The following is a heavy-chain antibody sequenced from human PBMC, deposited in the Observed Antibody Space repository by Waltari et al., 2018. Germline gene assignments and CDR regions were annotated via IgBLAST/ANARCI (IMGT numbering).Heavy chain of an antibody. D-gene: IGHD3-10*01. Sequence: EVQLLQSGAEVKKPGTPVKISCKVSGDTFTDNYIHWIQQAPGKGLQWVGLLYPEDGQAVYAEKFQGRVTMTADTSIHTAYMELTSLTSEDTAFYYCAAALGGGISASRPFHFWGQGTMITVSS. J-gene: IGHJ3*01. CDR1: GDTFTDNY. CDR2: LYPEDGQA. CDR3: AAALGGGISASRPFHF. V-gene: IGHV1-69-2*01.